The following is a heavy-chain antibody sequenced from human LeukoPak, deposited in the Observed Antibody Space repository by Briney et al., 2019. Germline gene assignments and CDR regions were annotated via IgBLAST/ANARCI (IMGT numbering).Heavy chain of an antibody. V-gene: IGHV4-34*01. CDR2: INDSGRT. D-gene: IGHD4-17*01. CDR3: ARGFIGDGTETPGFFCY. CDR1: LGSCSGYY. Sequence: PETLSLTCVLYLGSCSGYYWSWIRPPPGRWLGWVGEINDSGRTNNYATLKSRVTISVAKTTNQFSLKLYSITAADTAVYYCARGFIGDGTETPGFFCYWGHVNLVSVSS. J-gene: IGHJ4*01.